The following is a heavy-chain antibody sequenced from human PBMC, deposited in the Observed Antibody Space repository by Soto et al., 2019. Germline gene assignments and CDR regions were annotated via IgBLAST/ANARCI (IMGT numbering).Heavy chain of an antibody. CDR2: ISYDGSNK. Sequence: GGSLRLSCAASGFTFSSYAMHWVRQAPGKGLEWVAVISYDGSNKYYADSVKGRFTISRDNSKNTLYLQMNSLRAEDTAVYYCASLYCSSTSCLDVWGQGTTVTVSS. CDR1: GFTFSSYA. D-gene: IGHD2-2*01. CDR3: ASLYCSSTSCLDV. J-gene: IGHJ6*02. V-gene: IGHV3-30-3*01.